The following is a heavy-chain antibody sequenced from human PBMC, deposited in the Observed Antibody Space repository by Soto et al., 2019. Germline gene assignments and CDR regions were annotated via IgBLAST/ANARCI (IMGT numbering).Heavy chain of an antibody. J-gene: IGHJ4*02. Sequence: GGSLRLSCAASGFTLSSYSIHWVRQAPGKGLDWVAVISYDGNTQFYGDSVKGCFIVSRDNSRNTLYLQLNNLQAEDTAVYYCAKVSRPSRISTPDFDYWGQGTLVTVSS. V-gene: IGHV3-30-3*01. CDR3: AKVSRPSRISTPDFDY. CDR2: ISYDGNTQ. CDR1: GFTLSSYS.